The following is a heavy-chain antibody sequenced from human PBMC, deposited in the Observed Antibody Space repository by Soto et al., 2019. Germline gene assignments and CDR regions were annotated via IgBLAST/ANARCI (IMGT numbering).Heavy chain of an antibody. Sequence: GASVKVSCKASGYTFTSYGISWVRQAPGQGLEWMGWISAYNGNTNYAQKIQGRVTMTTDTSTSTAYMELRSLRSDDTAVYYCAREGVYDILTGYYIIHYYYGMDVWGQGTTVTVS. D-gene: IGHD3-9*01. V-gene: IGHV1-18*01. CDR1: GYTFTSYG. J-gene: IGHJ6*02. CDR2: ISAYNGNT. CDR3: AREGVYDILTGYYIIHYYYGMDV.